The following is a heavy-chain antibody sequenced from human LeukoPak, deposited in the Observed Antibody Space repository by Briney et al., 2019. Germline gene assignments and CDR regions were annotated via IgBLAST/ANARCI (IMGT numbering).Heavy chain of an antibody. Sequence: SETLSLTCTVSGVSISSGGYYRSWLRQHPGKGLEWIGYIYYSGSTNYNPSLKSRVTISVDTSKNQFSLKLSSVTAADTAVYYCARDRLLWFGEGAGYYYGMDVWGQGTTVTVSS. D-gene: IGHD3-10*01. CDR2: IYYSGST. CDR1: GVSISSGGYY. J-gene: IGHJ6*02. CDR3: ARDRLLWFGEGAGYYYGMDV. V-gene: IGHV4-61*08.